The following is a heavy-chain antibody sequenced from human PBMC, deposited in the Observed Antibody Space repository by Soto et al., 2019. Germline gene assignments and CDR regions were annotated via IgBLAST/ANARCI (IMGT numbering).Heavy chain of an antibody. D-gene: IGHD3-22*01. Sequence: SETLSLTCTVSGGSISSGGYYWSWIRQHPGKGLEWIGYIYYSGSTYYNPSLKSRVTISVDTSKNQFSLKLSSVTAADTAVYYCARGSGMIVVVNPAGYFDYWGQGTMVTVSS. CDR1: GGSISSGGYY. CDR3: ARGSGMIVVVNPAGYFDY. CDR2: IYYSGST. V-gene: IGHV4-31*03. J-gene: IGHJ4*02.